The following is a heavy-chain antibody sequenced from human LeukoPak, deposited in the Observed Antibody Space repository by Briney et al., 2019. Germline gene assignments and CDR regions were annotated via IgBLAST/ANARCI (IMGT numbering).Heavy chain of an antibody. D-gene: IGHD3-22*01. Sequence: SETLSLTCTVSGGSISSGGYYWSWIRQHPGKGLEWIGYIYYSGSPYYNPSLKSRVTISVDTYKNQFSLKLSPGTAADTAVYYCAREPALSRDSSGYVDYWRQGTLVTVSS. CDR3: AREPALSRDSSGYVDY. J-gene: IGHJ4*02. CDR1: GGSISSGGYY. V-gene: IGHV4-31*03. CDR2: IYYSGSP.